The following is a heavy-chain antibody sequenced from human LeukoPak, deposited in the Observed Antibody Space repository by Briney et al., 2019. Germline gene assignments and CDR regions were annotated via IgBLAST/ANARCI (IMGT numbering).Heavy chain of an antibody. V-gene: IGHV3-21*01. CDR3: ARDRDSGSSFDAFDI. Sequence: PGGSLRPSCAASGFTFSSYSMNWVRQAPGKGLEWVSSISSSSSYIYYADSVKGRFTISRDNAKNSLYLQMNSLRAGDTAVYYCARDRDSGSSFDAFDIWGQGTMVTVSS. D-gene: IGHD1-26*01. J-gene: IGHJ3*02. CDR2: ISSSSSYI. CDR1: GFTFSSYS.